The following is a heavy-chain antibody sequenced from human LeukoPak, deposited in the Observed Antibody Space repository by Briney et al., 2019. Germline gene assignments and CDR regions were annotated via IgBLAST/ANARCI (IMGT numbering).Heavy chain of an antibody. J-gene: IGHJ4*02. CDR3: ARGKYYGDSDF. CDR1: GDSVISGLYY. D-gene: IGHD3-3*01. V-gene: IGHV4-61*01. Sequence: SETLSLTCSVSGDSVISGLYYWTWVRQPPGKGLEWIGYVYHSGSTTYNPSLKSRVTISIDTSQNKCSLKLRSVTAADTAMYYCARGKYYGDSDFWGQGTLVIVSS. CDR2: VYHSGST.